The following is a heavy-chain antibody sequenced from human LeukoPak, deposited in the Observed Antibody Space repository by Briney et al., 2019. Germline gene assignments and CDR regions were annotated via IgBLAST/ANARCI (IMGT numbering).Heavy chain of an antibody. D-gene: IGHD3-3*01. CDR1: GFTFNDHA. V-gene: IGHV3-23*01. J-gene: IGHJ4*02. CDR2: ISGSGGST. CDR3: ARGGQNFDFWRFDY. Sequence: GGSLRLSCAGSGFTFNDHAMSWVRQAPGKGLEWVSSISGSGGSTYYADYVKGRSTISRNNSKNVVYFEMHSLRGEDTAVYFCARGGQNFDFWRFDYWGQGTLVVVSS.